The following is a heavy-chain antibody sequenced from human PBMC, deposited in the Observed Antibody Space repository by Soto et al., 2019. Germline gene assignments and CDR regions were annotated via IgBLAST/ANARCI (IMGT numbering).Heavy chain of an antibody. J-gene: IGHJ4*02. CDR1: GFTFSGSA. V-gene: IGHV3-73*01. D-gene: IGHD3-9*01. CDR3: TTGNFVYYFDY. CDR2: IRSKANSYAT. Sequence: GGSLRLSCAASGFTFSGSAMHWVRQASGKGLEWVGRIRSKANSYATAYAASGKGRFTISRDDSKKPAYLQMNSLKTEDTAVYYCTTGNFVYYFDYWGQGTLVTVSS.